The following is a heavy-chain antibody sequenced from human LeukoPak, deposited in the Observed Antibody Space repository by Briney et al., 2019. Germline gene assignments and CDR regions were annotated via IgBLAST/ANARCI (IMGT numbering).Heavy chain of an antibody. J-gene: IGHJ5*02. Sequence: GASVKVSCMASGYTFTSYDINWVRQATGQGLEWMGWMNPNSGNTGYAQKLQGRVTITRNTSISTAYMELSSLRAEDTAVYYCARAGYCSSTSCYGWFDPWGQGTLVTVSS. CDR2: MNPNSGNT. CDR1: GYTFTSYD. CDR3: ARAGYCSSTSCYGWFDP. V-gene: IGHV1-8*03. D-gene: IGHD2-2*01.